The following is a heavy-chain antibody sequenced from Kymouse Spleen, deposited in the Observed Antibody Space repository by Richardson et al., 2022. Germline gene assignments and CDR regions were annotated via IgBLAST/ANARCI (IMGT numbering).Heavy chain of an antibody. D-gene: IGHD3-9*01. CDR2: MNPNSGNT. J-gene: IGHJ4*02. Sequence: QVQLVQSGAEVKKPGASVKVSCKASGYTFTSYDINWVRQATGQGLEWMGWMNPNSGNTGYAQKFQGRVTMTRNTSISTAYMELSSLRSEDTAVYYCARTYYDILTGYYDFDYWGQGTLVTVSS. V-gene: IGHV1-8*01. CDR1: GYTFTSYD. CDR3: ARTYYDILTGYYDFDY.